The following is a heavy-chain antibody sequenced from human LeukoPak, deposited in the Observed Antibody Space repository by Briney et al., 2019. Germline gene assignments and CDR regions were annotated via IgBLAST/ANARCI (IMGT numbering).Heavy chain of an antibody. CDR1: GYSISRAFH. Sequence: SETLSLTCAVSGYSISRAFHWRWIRQSPGKGLECLGNIFHTGTTYYNPSLKSRLTISLDTSKNQFSLKLSSVTAADTAVYYCARAGPFCSGGSCYFDSWGQGTLVTVSS. V-gene: IGHV4-38-2*01. CDR3: ARAGPFCSGGSCYFDS. J-gene: IGHJ4*02. CDR2: IFHTGTT. D-gene: IGHD2-15*01.